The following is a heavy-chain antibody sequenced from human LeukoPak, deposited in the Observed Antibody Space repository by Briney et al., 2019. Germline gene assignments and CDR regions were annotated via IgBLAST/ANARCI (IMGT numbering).Heavy chain of an antibody. Sequence: SETLSLTCTVSGGSISSYYWSWIRQPPGKGLEWIGYIYYSVSTNYNPSLKSRVTISVDTSKNQFSLKLSSVTAADTAVYYCARGGSYPFFYWGQGTLVTVSS. J-gene: IGHJ4*02. D-gene: IGHD3-16*01. V-gene: IGHV4-59*01. CDR2: IYYSVST. CDR1: GGSISSYY. CDR3: ARGGSYPFFY.